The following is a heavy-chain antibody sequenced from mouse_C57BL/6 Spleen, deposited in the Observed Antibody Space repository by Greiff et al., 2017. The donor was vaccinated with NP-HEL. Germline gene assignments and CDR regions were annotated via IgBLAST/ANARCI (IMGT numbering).Heavy chain of an antibody. V-gene: IGHV5-4*01. Sequence: EVQVVESGGGLVKPGGSLKLSCAASGFTFSSYAMSWVRQTPEKRLEWVATISDGGSYTYYPDNVKGRFTISRDNAKNNLYLQMSHLKSEDTAMYYCARDDLSKHAMDYWGQGTSVTVSS. D-gene: IGHD1-3*01. CDR2: ISDGGSYT. CDR3: ARDDLSKHAMDY. J-gene: IGHJ4*01. CDR1: GFTFSSYA.